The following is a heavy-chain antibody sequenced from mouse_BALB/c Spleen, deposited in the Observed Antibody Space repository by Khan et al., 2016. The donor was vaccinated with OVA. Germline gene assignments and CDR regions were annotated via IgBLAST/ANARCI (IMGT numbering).Heavy chain of an antibody. D-gene: IGHD2-5*01. CDR1: GFTSRSFG. CDR3: ARQYSNSFFEY. CDR2: ISSGGSYT. V-gene: IGHV5-6*01. Sequence: EVELVESGGDLVKPRGSLTLSCAPSGFTSRSFGMSWIRQTPDKSLGWVATISSGGSYTYYPDSVKGRFTISRDNAKNTLYLQMSSLKSEDTAMYYCARQYSNSFFEYWGQGTTLTVSS. J-gene: IGHJ2*01.